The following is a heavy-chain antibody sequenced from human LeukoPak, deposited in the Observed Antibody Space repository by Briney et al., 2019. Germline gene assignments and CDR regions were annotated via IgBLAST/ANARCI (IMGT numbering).Heavy chain of an antibody. J-gene: IGHJ6*03. D-gene: IGHD4-17*01. CDR3: ARDPHASLRTYYYYYMDV. CDR1: GYTFTSYY. CDR2: INPSGGST. Sequence: GASVKVSCKASGYTFTSYYMHWVRQAPGQGLEWMGIINPSGGSTSYAQKFQGRVTMTRDTSTSTVYMELSSLRSEDTAVYYCARDPHASLRTYYYYYMDVWGKGTTVTISS. V-gene: IGHV1-46*01.